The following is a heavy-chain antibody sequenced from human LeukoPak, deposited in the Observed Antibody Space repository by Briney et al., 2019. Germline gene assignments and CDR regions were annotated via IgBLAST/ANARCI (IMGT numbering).Heavy chain of an antibody. V-gene: IGHV3-7*01. CDR1: GFTFSPYW. CDR3: AREGRPNAFDI. Sequence: PGGSLRLSCAVSGFTFSPYWMSWVRQAPGKGLEWVANINEDESVKNYVDSLRVRFTISRDNAKNSLYLQMNSLRAEDTAIHYCAREGRPNAFDIWGQGTMVTVSA. J-gene: IGHJ3*02. CDR2: INEDESVK.